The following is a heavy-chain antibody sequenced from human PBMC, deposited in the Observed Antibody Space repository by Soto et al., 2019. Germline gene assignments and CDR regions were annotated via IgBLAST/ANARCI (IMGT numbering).Heavy chain of an antibody. CDR3: TTAFWAAAYYYYGMDV. Sequence: EVQLVESGGGLVKPGGSLTLSCSASGFTFRNAWMSWVRQAPGKGLEWVGRVKSNPDGGSTDYAAPVKGRFTISRDDSKNTLYLQMNSLKTEDTAVYYCTTAFWAAAYYYYGMDVWGQGTTVTVSS. CDR2: VKSNPDGGST. V-gene: IGHV3-15*01. D-gene: IGHD6-13*01. J-gene: IGHJ6*02. CDR1: GFTFRNAW.